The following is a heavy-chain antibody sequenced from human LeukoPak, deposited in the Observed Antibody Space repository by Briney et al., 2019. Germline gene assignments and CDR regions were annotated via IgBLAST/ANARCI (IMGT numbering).Heavy chain of an antibody. J-gene: IGHJ4*02. D-gene: IGHD1-26*01. CDR1: GYIYTSYV. V-gene: IGHV1-18*01. Sequence: GASVKVSCKASGYIYTSYVISGVRQAPGQELEGLGWISAYNGNTNYAQNLQDRGTMTTATSKSTAYMELRSLRSDDTAVYYCARDEGATDFDYGGQGTLVTVSS. CDR2: ISAYNGNT. CDR3: ARDEGATDFDY.